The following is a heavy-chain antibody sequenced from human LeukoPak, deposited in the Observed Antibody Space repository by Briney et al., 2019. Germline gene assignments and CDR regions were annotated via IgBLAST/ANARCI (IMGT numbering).Heavy chain of an antibody. CDR3: ARARNNYDISSFSALDY. CDR2: IYTDGRT. J-gene: IGHJ4*02. V-gene: IGHV3-53*01. Sequence: GGSLRLSCATSGPTIRSNYMTWVRQAPGKGLEWVSFIYTDGRTYYADSVKGRFTISRDNSKNTLYLLLNSLRADDTAVYYCARARNNYDISSFSALDYWGQGTLVTVSS. D-gene: IGHD3-22*01. CDR1: GPTIRSNY.